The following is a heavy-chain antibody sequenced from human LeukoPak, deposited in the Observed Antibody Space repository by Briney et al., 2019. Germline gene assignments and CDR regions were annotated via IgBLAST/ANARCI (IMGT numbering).Heavy chain of an antibody. J-gene: IGHJ5*02. V-gene: IGHV4-34*01. CDR1: GGSFSGYY. D-gene: IGHD3-22*01. CDR3: GRPNPDSSGYYGSFDP. Sequence: SETLSLTCAVYGGSFSGYYWSWIRQPPGKGLEWIGEINHSGSTNYNPSLKSRVIISVDTSKNQFSLKLNSVTAADTAVYYCGRPNPDSSGYYGSFDPWGQGILVTVSS. CDR2: INHSGST.